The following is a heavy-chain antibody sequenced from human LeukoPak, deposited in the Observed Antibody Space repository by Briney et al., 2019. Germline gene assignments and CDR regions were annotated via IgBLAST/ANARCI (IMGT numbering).Heavy chain of an antibody. CDR1: GFTFDDYA. V-gene: IGHV3-9*03. CDR2: ISWNSGSI. D-gene: IGHD3-10*01. Sequence: PGGSLRLSCAASGFTFDDYAMHWVRQAPGKGLEWVSGISWNSGSIGYADSVKGRFTISRDNAKNSLYLQMNSLRAEDVALYYCAKAPYYYGSGSPSYFDYWGQGTLVTVSS. CDR3: AKAPYYYGSGSPSYFDY. J-gene: IGHJ4*02.